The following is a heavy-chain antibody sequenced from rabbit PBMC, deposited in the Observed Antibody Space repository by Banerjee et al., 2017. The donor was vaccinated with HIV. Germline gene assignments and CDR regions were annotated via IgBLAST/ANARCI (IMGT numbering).Heavy chain of an antibody. CDR3: ATNYAGYAGYGYAFDL. V-gene: IGHV1S45*01. CDR1: GFSFSSGYD. Sequence: QEQLVESGGGLVQPEGSLTLTCKASGFSFSSGYDMCWVRQAPGKGLEWIACIYTGSSGSTYYASWAKGRFTISKTSSTTVTLQMTSLTAADTATYFCATNYAGYAGYGYAFDLWGPGTLVTVS. CDR2: IYTGSSGST. J-gene: IGHJ4*01. D-gene: IGHD6-1*01.